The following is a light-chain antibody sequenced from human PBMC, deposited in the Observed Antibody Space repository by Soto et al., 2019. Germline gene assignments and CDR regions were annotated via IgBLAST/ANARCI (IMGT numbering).Light chain of an antibody. CDR3: QQVDSYPRT. V-gene: IGKV1-9*01. J-gene: IGKJ1*01. CDR1: QGIGTY. CDR2: ASS. Sequence: IQLTPSPSSLSSSVGDRVTVTCRASQGIGTYLVWYQQKSGKAPTVLIYASSTLQTGVPSGFSGSGSGTDFSLTIRSLHPEDVATYYCQQVDSYPRTFGQGTKVDI.